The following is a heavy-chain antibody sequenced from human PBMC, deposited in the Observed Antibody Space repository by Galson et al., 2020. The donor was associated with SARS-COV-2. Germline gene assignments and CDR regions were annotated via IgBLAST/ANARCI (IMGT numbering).Heavy chain of an antibody. J-gene: IGHJ3*02. D-gene: IGHD6-13*01. Sequence: GESLKISCKGSGYSFTSYWIGWVRQMPGKGLAWMGIIYPGDSDTRYSPSFQGQVTISAEKSISTAYLQWSSLKASDTAMYYCASSTGIGSSWDDAFDIWGQGTMVTVSS. CDR1: GYSFTSYW. V-gene: IGHV5-51*01. CDR2: IYPGDSDT. CDR3: ASSTGIGSSWDDAFDI.